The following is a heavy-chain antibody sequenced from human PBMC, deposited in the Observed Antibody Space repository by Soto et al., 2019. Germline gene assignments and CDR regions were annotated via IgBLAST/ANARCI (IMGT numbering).Heavy chain of an antibody. CDR3: ARGAPRGVRSSWYRPDYFDY. CDR2: ISYDGSNK. D-gene: IGHD6-13*01. CDR1: GFTFSSYA. V-gene: IGHV3-30-3*01. J-gene: IGHJ4*02. Sequence: QVQLVESGGGVVQPGRSLRLSRAASGFTFSSYAMHWVRQAPGKGLEWVAVISYDGSNKYYADSVKGRFTISRDNSKNSLYLQMNSLRAEDTAVYYCARGAPRGVRSSWYRPDYFDYWGQGTLVTVSS.